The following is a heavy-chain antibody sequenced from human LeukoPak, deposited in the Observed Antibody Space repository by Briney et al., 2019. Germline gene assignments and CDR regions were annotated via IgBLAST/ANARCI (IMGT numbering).Heavy chain of an antibody. D-gene: IGHD3-16*01. CDR1: GFTFSSYA. V-gene: IGHV3-23*01. J-gene: IGHJ6*02. CDR3: GRDRGLGGNYYYYGMDV. Sequence: GGSLRLSCAASGFTFSSYAMIWVRQTPGKGLEWVSALRGGGDSTIYADSVKDRFTISRDNSKNTLYLQMNSLRVEDTAVYYCGRDRGLGGNYYYYGMDVWGQGTAVTVSS. CDR2: LRGGGDST.